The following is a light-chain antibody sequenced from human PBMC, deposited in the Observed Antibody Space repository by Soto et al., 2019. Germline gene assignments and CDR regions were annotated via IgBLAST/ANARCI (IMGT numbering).Light chain of an antibody. V-gene: IGKV3-15*01. CDR2: GAS. J-gene: IGKJ5*01. CDR1: LSVTSN. CDR3: QQYNNWPPIT. Sequence: IGITQFPTTPSLSSGDRATPSCKGSLSVTSNLAWYQQKPGQAPRLLIYGASTRATGIPARFSGSGSGTEFTLTISSLQSEDFAVYFCQQYNNWPPITFGQGTRLEIK.